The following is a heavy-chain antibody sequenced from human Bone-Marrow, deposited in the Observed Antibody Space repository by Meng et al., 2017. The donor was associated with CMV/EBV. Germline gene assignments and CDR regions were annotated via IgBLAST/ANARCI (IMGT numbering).Heavy chain of an antibody. CDR3: ARDRAVDIVASGYFDY. D-gene: IGHD5-12*01. CDR1: GFTFSSYA. J-gene: IGHJ4*02. Sequence: GESLKISCAASGFTFSSYAMHWVRQAPGKGLEWVAVISYDGSNKYYADSVKGRFTISRDNSKNTLYLQMNSLRAEDTAVYYFARDRAVDIVASGYFDYWGQGTLVTVSS. CDR2: ISYDGSNK. V-gene: IGHV3-30-3*01.